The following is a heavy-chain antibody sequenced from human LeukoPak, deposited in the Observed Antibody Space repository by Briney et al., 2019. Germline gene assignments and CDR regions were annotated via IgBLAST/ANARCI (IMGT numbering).Heavy chain of an antibody. CDR3: ATVGPGIAVAGTSSTFDY. CDR1: GYTLTELS. V-gene: IGHV1-24*01. CDR2: FDPEDGET. J-gene: IGHJ4*02. Sequence: GASVKVSCKVSGYTLTELSMHWVRQAPGKGLEGMGGFDPEDGETIYAQKFQGRVTMTEDTSTDTAYMELSSLRSEDTAVYYCATVGPGIAVAGTSSTFDYWGQGTLVTVSS. D-gene: IGHD6-19*01.